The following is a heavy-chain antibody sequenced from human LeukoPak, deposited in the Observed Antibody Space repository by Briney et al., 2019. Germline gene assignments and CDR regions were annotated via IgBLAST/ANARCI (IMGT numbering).Heavy chain of an antibody. Sequence: GGSLRLSCAASGFTFSGSAMSWVRQAPGEGLEWVSLINSGANSYYTDSVRGRFTISRDNSKDTLFLQMNSLRAEDTAIYYCARDMQLSTRGLGTMVTVSS. V-gene: IGHV3-23*01. CDR2: INSGANS. J-gene: IGHJ3*01. D-gene: IGHD3-16*02. CDR1: GFTFSGSA. CDR3: ARDMQLST.